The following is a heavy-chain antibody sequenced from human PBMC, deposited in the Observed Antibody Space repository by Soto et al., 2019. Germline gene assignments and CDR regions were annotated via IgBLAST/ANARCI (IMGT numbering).Heavy chain of an antibody. J-gene: IGHJ3*01. CDR1: GFSLSTSGVG. CDR2: IYWNDDK. CDR3: AKSVYNISGYYVPYAFDL. D-gene: IGHD3-22*01. V-gene: IGHV2-5*01. Sequence: QITLKESGPTLVKPTQTLTLTCTFSGFSLSTSGVGVGWIRQPPGKALEWLALIYWNDDKRYSPSLKSRLTITKDTSKHKVVLTMTNMDPVDTPTYYCAKSVYNISGYYVPYAFDLWGQGTMVTVSS.